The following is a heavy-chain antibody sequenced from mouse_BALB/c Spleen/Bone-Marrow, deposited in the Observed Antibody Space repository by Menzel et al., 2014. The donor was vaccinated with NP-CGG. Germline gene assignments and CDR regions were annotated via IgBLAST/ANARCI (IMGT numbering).Heavy chain of an antibody. CDR3: AGYDYYQAWFAY. D-gene: IGHD2-4*01. CDR2: IDPANGNT. J-gene: IGHJ3*01. Sequence: DVQLQESGAELVKPGASVKLSCTASGFNIKDTYMHWVKQRPEQGLEWIGRIDPANGNTKYDPKFQGKATITADTSSNTAYLQLSSLTSEDTAVYYCAGYDYYQAWFAYWGQGTLVIVSA. CDR1: GFNIKDTY. V-gene: IGHV14-3*02.